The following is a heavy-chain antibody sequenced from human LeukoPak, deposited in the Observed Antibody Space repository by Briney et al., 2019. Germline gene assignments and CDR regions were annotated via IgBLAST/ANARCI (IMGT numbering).Heavy chain of an antibody. Sequence: ASVKVSCKASGYTFTSYYMHWVRQAPGQGLEWMGIINPSGGSTSYAQKFQGRVTMTRDMSTSTVYMELSSLRSEDTAVYYCAREGPQVRTWIQLWASLDYWGQGTLVTVSS. D-gene: IGHD5-18*01. V-gene: IGHV1-46*01. CDR1: GYTFTSYY. CDR3: AREGPQVRTWIQLWASLDY. J-gene: IGHJ4*02. CDR2: INPSGGST.